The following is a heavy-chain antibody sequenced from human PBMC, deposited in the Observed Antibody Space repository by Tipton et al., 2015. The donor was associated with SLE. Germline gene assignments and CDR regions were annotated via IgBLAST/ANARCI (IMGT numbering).Heavy chain of an antibody. V-gene: IGHV3-30-3*01. CDR1: GFTFSSYA. CDR2: ISYDGSNK. J-gene: IGHJ6*02. CDR3: ARSVVPAAIEVYYYYGMDV. Sequence: SLRLSCAASGFTFSSYAMHWVRQAPGKGLEWVAVISYDGSNKYYADSVKGRFTISRDNSKNTLYLQMNSLRAEDTAVYYCARSVVPAAIEVYYYYGMDVWGQGTTVTVSS. D-gene: IGHD2-2*01.